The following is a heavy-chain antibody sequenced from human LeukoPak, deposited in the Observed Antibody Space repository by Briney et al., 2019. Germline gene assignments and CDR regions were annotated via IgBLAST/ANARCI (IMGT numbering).Heavy chain of an antibody. D-gene: IGHD3-10*01. Sequence: PGGSLRLSCAASGFTFSSYSMNWVRQAPGKGLEWVSAISGGGGATYYADSVKGRFTISRDNSKNTLHLQMNSLTAEDTAVYYCAKVSEDMVRGVRKFDYWGQGTLVTVSS. CDR3: AKVSEDMVRGVRKFDY. CDR1: GFTFSSYS. V-gene: IGHV3-23*01. CDR2: ISGGGGAT. J-gene: IGHJ4*02.